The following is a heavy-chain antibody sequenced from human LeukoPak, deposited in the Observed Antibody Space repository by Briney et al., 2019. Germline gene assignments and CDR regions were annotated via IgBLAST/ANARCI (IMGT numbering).Heavy chain of an antibody. D-gene: IGHD4-23*01. CDR3: AQIGVYCAYVGADY. CDR1: GGSLSGYY. CDR2: INHSGST. Sequence: SEALSLTCAVHGGSLSGYYWTWIRQPPGKGLEWIGEINHSGSTKYNPSLKSRVTISVDTSKNQFSLKLNSVTAADTAVYYCAQIGVYCAYVGADYWGQGILVTVSS. J-gene: IGHJ4*02. V-gene: IGHV4-34*01.